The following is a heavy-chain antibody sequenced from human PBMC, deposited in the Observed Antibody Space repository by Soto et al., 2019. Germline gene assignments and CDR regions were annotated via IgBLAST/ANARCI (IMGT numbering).Heavy chain of an antibody. CDR1: GFTVSSNY. CDR3: ARESLPVAGKGGAFDI. D-gene: IGHD6-19*01. V-gene: IGHV3-53*04. J-gene: IGHJ3*02. Sequence: GGSLRLSCAASGFTVSSNYMSWVRQAPGKGLEWVSVIYSGGSTYYADSVKGRFTISRHNSKNTLYLQMNSLRAEDTAVYYCARESLPVAGKGGAFDIWGQGTMVTVSS. CDR2: IYSGGST.